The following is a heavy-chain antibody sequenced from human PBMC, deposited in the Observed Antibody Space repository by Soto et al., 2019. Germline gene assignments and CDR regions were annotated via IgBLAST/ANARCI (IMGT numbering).Heavy chain of an antibody. J-gene: IGHJ5*02. CDR1: GASISSGDYS. V-gene: IGHV4-30-2*01. Sequence: QLQLQEPGSGLVKPSQTLSLTCAVSGASISSGDYSWSWIRQPPGKGLEWIGYIHHSGMTYYNPSLKSRVTISEDRSKSQFSLKLSSVTAADTAVYFCAGFISYGRTRRDNWFDPWGQGTLVTVSS. CDR2: IHHSGMT. D-gene: IGHD3-10*01. CDR3: AGFISYGRTRRDNWFDP.